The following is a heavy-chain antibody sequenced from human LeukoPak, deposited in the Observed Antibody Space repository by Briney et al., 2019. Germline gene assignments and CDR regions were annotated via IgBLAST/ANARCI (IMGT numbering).Heavy chain of an antibody. Sequence: SQTLSLTCTVSGGSISSSDFYWSWIRQPPGKGLEWIGYIYYSGSTYYNPSLKSRVTISVDTSKNQFSLKLSSVTAADTAVYYCAGSIAAAGYFDYWGQGTLVTVSS. CDR1: GGSISSSDFY. CDR3: AGSIAAAGYFDY. V-gene: IGHV4-30-4*01. D-gene: IGHD6-13*01. J-gene: IGHJ4*02. CDR2: IYYSGST.